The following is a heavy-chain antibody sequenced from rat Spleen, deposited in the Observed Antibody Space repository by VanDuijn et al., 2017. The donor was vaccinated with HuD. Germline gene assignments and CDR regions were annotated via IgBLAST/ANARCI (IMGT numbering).Heavy chain of an antibody. CDR3: TRGAYYYDGYCDY. V-gene: IGHV5-20*01. CDR2: IIYDGSRT. J-gene: IGHJ2*01. CDR1: GFTFSDYY. Sequence: EVQLVESDGGLVQPGRSLKLSCTASGFTFSDYYMAWVRQAPTKGLEWVATIIYDGSRTYYRDSVKGRFTISRDNAKSSLYLQMDSLTSEDTATYYCTRGAYYYDGYCDYWGQGVMVTVSS. D-gene: IGHD1-12*03.